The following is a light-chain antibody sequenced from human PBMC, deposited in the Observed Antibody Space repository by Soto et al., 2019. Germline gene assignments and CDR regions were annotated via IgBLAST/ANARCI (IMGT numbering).Light chain of an antibody. CDR2: KAT. V-gene: IGKV1-5*03. CDR1: QSITTW. Sequence: DIQMTQSPSTLSASVGDRFTITCRASQSITTWLAWYQQKPGKAPKLLIYKATNLQSGVPSRFSGSGSGTEFSLTISSLQPDDFATYYCQQYNDYQYIFGQGTKVDIK. CDR3: QQYNDYQYI. J-gene: IGKJ2*01.